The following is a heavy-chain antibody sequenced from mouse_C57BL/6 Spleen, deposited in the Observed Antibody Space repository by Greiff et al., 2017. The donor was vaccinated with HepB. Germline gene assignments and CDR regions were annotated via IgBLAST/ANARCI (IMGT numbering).Heavy chain of an antibody. V-gene: IGHV1-26*01. J-gene: IGHJ3*01. CDR3: ARSSYYGSSWFAY. CDR2: INPNNGGT. Sequence: EVQLQQSGPELVKPGASVKISCKASGYTFTDYYMNWVKQSHGKSLEWIGDINPNNGGTSYNQKFKGKATLTVDKSSSTAYMELRSLTSADSAVYYCARSSYYGSSWFAYWGQGTLVTVSA. CDR1: GYTFTDYY. D-gene: IGHD1-1*01.